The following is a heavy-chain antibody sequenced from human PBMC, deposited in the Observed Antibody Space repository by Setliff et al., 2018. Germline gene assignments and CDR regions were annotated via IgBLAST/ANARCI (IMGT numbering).Heavy chain of an antibody. V-gene: IGHV1-18*04. CDR1: GYSFQRYG. J-gene: IGHJ3*02. Sequence: ASVKVSCKASGYSFQRYGINWLRQAPGQGLEWLGWISSYNGNTKYAQTVQDRIRVTTDTSTSTPYMELRSLRSDETAVYCCARSSDSGYYHQRDAFDIWGQGTRVTV. CDR3: ARSSDSGYYHQRDAFDI. D-gene: IGHD3-22*01. CDR2: ISSYNGNT.